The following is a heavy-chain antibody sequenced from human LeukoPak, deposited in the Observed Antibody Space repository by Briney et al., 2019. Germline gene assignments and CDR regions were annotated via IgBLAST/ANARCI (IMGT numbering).Heavy chain of an antibody. CDR3: ARVIEIYYYDSSGYYSLPGDAFDI. D-gene: IGHD3-22*01. CDR1: GYTFTSYD. J-gene: IGHJ3*02. V-gene: IGHV1-8*03. CDR2: MNPNSGNT. Sequence: GASVKVSCKASGYTFTSYDINWVRQATGQGLEWMGWMNPNSGNTGYAQKFQGRVTITRNTSISTAYMELSSLRSEDTAVYYCARVIEIYYYDSSGYYSLPGDAFDIWGQGTMVTVSS.